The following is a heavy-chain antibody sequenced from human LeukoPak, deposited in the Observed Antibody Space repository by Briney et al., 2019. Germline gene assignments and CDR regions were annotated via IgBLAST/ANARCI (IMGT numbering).Heavy chain of an antibody. J-gene: IGHJ4*02. D-gene: IGHD4-23*01. CDR1: GFTFSSYA. V-gene: IGHV3-23*01. Sequence: PVGSLRLSCAASGFTFSSYAMSWVRQAPGKGLEWVSAISGRGGSTYYPASVKGRFTISRDNSKNTLYLQMNSLRAEDTAVYYCAKATSVVLGIGFYWGQGTLVTVFS. CDR2: ISGRGGST. CDR3: AKATSVVLGIGFY.